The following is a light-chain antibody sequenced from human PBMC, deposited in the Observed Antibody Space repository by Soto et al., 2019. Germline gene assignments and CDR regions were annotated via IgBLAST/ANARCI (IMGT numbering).Light chain of an antibody. J-gene: IGKJ2*01. CDR3: QQYYSTPWT. V-gene: IGKV4-1*01. CDR1: QSVLYSSNDKNY. CDR2: WAS. Sequence: DIVMTQSPDSLAVSLGERATINCKSSQSVLYSSNDKNYLAWYQQRPGQPPKLLIYWASTRESGVPDRFSGSGSWTDFTLTIRSLQAEDVAVYYCQQYYSTPWTFCQGAKVEIK.